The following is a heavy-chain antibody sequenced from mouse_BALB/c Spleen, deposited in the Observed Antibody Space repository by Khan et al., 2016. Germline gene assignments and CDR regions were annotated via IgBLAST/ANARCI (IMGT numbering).Heavy chain of an antibody. CDR1: GFSLTHYG. V-gene: IGHV2-9*02. D-gene: IGHD2-14*01. Sequence: VELVESGPGLVAPSQTLSITCTVSGFSLTHYGVHWVRQPPGKGLEWLGIIWAGGSTNYNSAIMSRLSISKDNYKSQVSLKRNSLTTDDSAIYCCARDENYGYDGFAYWGQGTLVTVSA. CDR2: IWAGGST. CDR3: ARDENYGYDGFAY. J-gene: IGHJ3*01.